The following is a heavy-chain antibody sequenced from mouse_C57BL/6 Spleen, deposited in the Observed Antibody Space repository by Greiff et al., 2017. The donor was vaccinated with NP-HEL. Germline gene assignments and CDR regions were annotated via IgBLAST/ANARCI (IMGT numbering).Heavy chain of an antibody. J-gene: IGHJ4*01. Sequence: QVQLQQPGAELVKPGASVKMSCKASGYTFTSYWITWVKQRPGQGLEWIGDIYPGSGSTNYIEKFKSKATLTVDTSSSTAYMQLSSLTSEDSAVYYCARTGSYDYDAMDYWGQGTSVTVSS. CDR2: IYPGSGST. CDR3: ARTGSYDYDAMDY. D-gene: IGHD2-10*02. V-gene: IGHV1-55*01. CDR1: GYTFTSYW.